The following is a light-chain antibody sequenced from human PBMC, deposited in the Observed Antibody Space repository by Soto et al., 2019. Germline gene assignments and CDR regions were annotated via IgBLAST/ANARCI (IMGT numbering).Light chain of an antibody. CDR2: DVS. CDR3: RSYTRGRSVV. V-gene: IGLV2-14*01. J-gene: IGLJ2*01. Sequence: QSALTQPASVSWSPGQSITISCTGTSSDVGAYKYVSWYQQHPGKAPKLMICDVSYRPSGVSNRFSGSKSGNTASLTISGLQAEDEADYYCRSYTRGRSVVFGGGTKVTVL. CDR1: SSDVGAYKY.